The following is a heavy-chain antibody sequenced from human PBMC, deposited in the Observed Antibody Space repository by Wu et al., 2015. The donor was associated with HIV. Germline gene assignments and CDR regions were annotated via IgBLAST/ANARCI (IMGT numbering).Heavy chain of an antibody. CDR2: IIPIFRSA. V-gene: IGHV1-69*12. Sequence: QVQLVQSGAEVKKPRSSVKVSCKASGGTFNNFAISWVRQAPGQGLEWMGGIIPIFRSANYAQKFQGRVTITADESTSTTYMELSDLKSEDTALYYCARKRDVVVLPAAQGAFVYLGPRDEWSPSLQ. CDR1: GGTFNNFA. J-gene: IGHJ3*02. CDR3: ARKRDVVVLPAAQGAFVY. D-gene: IGHD2-2*01.